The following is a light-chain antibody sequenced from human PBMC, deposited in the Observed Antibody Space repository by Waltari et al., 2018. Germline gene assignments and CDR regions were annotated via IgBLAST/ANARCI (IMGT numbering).Light chain of an antibody. Sequence: DIVMTQSPDSLAVSLGERATINCKSSQSVLYSTNNRDYLAWYQQKPGQPPRLLISWASTRESGVPDRFSGSGSGTAFTLTISSLQSEDVAVYYCQQSYTTSPTFGGGTKVEIK. J-gene: IGKJ4*01. CDR1: QSVLYSTNNRDY. CDR2: WAS. V-gene: IGKV4-1*01. CDR3: QQSYTTSPT.